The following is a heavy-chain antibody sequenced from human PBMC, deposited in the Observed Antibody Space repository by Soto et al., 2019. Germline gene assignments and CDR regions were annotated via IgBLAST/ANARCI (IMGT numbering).Heavy chain of an antibody. J-gene: IGHJ5*01. CDR3: AVWGGAGRGNFEP. V-gene: IGHV5-51*01. CDR1: GYNFNNNL. D-gene: IGHD3-16*01. CDR2: IYPADSSR. Sequence: GESLKISCKASGYNFNNNLISWVRQVPGKGLEWMANIYPADSSRRYSPPFQGQVTISADESTNTVSLQWSSLRASDSGIYYCAVWGGAGRGNFEPWGQGTQVTVSS.